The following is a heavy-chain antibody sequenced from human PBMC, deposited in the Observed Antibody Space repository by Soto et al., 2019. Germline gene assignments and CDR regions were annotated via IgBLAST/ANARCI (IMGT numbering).Heavy chain of an antibody. CDR3: TRRATVTNYYYYYGMDV. Sequence: PSETLSLTCAVSGGSISSSNWWSWVRQPPGKGLEWIGEIYHSGSTNYNPSLKSRVTISVDKSKNQFSLKLSSVTAADTAVYYCTRRATVTNYYYYYGMDVWGQGTTVTVSS. D-gene: IGHD4-4*01. J-gene: IGHJ6*02. CDR2: IYHSGST. CDR1: GGSISSSNW. V-gene: IGHV4-4*02.